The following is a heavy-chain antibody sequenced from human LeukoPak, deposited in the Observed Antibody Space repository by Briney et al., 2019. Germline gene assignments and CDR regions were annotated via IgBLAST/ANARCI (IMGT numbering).Heavy chain of an antibody. CDR1: GFTFSSYG. D-gene: IGHD3-3*01. Sequence: PGGSLRLSCAASGFTFSSYGMHWVRQAPGKGLEWVAFIRYDGSNKYYADSVKGRFTISRDNSKNTLYLQMNSLRAEDTAVYYCAKGVDTYYDFWSGYLFDYWGQGTLVTVSP. V-gene: IGHV3-30*02. J-gene: IGHJ4*02. CDR2: IRYDGSNK. CDR3: AKGVDTYYDFWSGYLFDY.